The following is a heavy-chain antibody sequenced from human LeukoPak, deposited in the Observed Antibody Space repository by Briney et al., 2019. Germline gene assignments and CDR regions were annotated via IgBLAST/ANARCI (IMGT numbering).Heavy chain of an antibody. J-gene: IGHJ4*02. CDR2: ISGSGGST. Sequence: GGSLGLSCAASGFTFSSYAMSWVRQAPGKGLEWVSAISGSGGSTYYADSVKGRFTISRDNSKNTLYLQMNSLRAEDTAVYYCANTLPYYYDSSGYYPLDYWGQGTLVTVSS. CDR3: ANTLPYYYDSSGYYPLDY. CDR1: GFTFSSYA. D-gene: IGHD3-22*01. V-gene: IGHV3-23*01.